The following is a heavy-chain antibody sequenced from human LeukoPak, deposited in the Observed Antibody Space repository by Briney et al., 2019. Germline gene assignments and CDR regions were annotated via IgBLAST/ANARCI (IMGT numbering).Heavy chain of an antibody. CDR3: ARVDRMAEIDF. CDR1: GYTFTTYG. Sequence: ASVKVSCKASGYTFTTYGPSWVRRAPGQVLEWKGWISTYTGNAKYSQKLQDRVTMTTDTSTSTGYMELRGLTSDDTAVYYCARVDRMAEIDFWGQGTLVIVSA. V-gene: IGHV1-18*01. J-gene: IGHJ4*02. CDR2: ISTYTGNA. D-gene: IGHD1-14*01.